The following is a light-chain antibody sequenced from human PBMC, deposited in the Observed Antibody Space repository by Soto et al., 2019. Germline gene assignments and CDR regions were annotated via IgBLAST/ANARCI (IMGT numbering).Light chain of an antibody. V-gene: IGKV1-5*01. Sequence: DIQMTQSPSTLSASVGDRVTITCRASQSISSWLAWYQQKPGKAPKLLIYDASSLESGVPSRFSGSGSGTEFTLTISSLQPDDFATYYCQQYNSYSAWTFGQGTKVAIK. CDR1: QSISSW. CDR3: QQYNSYSAWT. CDR2: DAS. J-gene: IGKJ1*01.